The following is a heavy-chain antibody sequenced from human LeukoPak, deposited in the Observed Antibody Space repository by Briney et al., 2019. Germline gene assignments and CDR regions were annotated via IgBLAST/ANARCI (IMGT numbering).Heavy chain of an antibody. Sequence: SVKVSCKASGGTLNNYAISWVRQAPGQGLEWMGGIIPIFGTANYAQKFQGRVTITADKSTSTAYMELSSLRSEDTAVYYCARRRGGYYYDSSGYYSYYFDYWGQGTLVTVSS. CDR3: ARRRGGYYYDSSGYYSYYFDY. D-gene: IGHD3-22*01. CDR2: IIPIFGTA. CDR1: GGTLNNYA. V-gene: IGHV1-69*06. J-gene: IGHJ4*02.